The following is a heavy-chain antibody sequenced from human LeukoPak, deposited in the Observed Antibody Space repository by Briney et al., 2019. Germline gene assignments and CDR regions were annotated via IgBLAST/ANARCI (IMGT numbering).Heavy chain of an antibody. V-gene: IGHV3-7*01. CDR1: GFTFSSYG. D-gene: IGHD3-3*01. J-gene: IGHJ4*02. CDR3: AREIDWSGYHYYFDY. Sequence: GGSLRLSCAASGFTFSSYGMHWVRQAPGKGLEWVANIEQDGSEKNYVDSVKGRFTISRDNAKNSLYLQMNSLRAEDTAVYYCAREIDWSGYHYYFDYWGQGTLVTVSS. CDR2: IEQDGSEK.